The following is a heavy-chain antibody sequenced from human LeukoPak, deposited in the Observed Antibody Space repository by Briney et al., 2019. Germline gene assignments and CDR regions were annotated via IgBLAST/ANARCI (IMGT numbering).Heavy chain of an antibody. CDR1: GGSISSYY. V-gene: IGHV4-4*07. CDR3: ARDRGGDIVATAYFDY. J-gene: IGHJ4*02. D-gene: IGHD5-12*01. Sequence: SETLSLTCTVSGGSISSYYWSWIRQLAGKGLEWIGRIYTSGSTNYNPSLKSRVTMSVDTSKNQFSLKLSSVTAADTAVYYCARDRGGDIVATAYFDYWGQGTLVTVSS. CDR2: IYTSGST.